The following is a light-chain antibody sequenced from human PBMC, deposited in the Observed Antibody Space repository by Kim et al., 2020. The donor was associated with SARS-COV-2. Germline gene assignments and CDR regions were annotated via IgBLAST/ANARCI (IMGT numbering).Light chain of an antibody. CDR2: DAF. V-gene: IGKV3-11*01. J-gene: IGKJ5*01. CDR1: QNIDSY. CDR3: KQRRNWPIT. Sequence: LSPVERATLSCRASQNIDSYLVWYQQKPGQAPRLLMYDAFKRATGIPTRFSGSGSGTDFTLTINSLEPEDFAVYYCKQRRNWPITFGQGTRLEIK.